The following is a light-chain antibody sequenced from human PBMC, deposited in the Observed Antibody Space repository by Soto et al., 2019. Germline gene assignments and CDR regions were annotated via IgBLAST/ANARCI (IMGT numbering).Light chain of an antibody. V-gene: IGKV1-12*01. CDR2: AAS. Sequence: DIQMHQSPYSVSASVGDRVSITCRACQGVRNYFAWYQHKSGKAPKLLIYAASSLQSGVPSRFSGSGSGTDFTLTINSRQPEELATYYCQQANSFPLTFGGGTKVEIK. CDR1: QGVRNY. CDR3: QQANSFPLT. J-gene: IGKJ4*01.